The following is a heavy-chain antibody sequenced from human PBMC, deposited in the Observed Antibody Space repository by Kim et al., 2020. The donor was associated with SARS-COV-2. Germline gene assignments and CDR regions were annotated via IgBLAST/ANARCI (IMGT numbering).Heavy chain of an antibody. CDR1: GFTFSAYS. CDR3: ARDRKYPSL. CDR2: ISSSSNTI. J-gene: IGHJ4*02. Sequence: GGSLRLSCAASGFTFSAYSMFWVRQAPGKGLEWLSYISSSSNTIYYADSVKGRFTISRDNAKNSLFLQMNGLRDEDTALYFCARDRKYPSLWGQGTLVTVSS. D-gene: IGHD2-2*01. V-gene: IGHV3-48*02.